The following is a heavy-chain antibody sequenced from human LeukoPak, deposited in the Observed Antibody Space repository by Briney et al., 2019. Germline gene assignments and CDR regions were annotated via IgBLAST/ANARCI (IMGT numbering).Heavy chain of an antibody. CDR1: GFTFSNAW. V-gene: IGHV3-48*01. J-gene: IGHJ6*03. D-gene: IGHD1-26*01. CDR2: ISSSSSTI. Sequence: GGSLRLSCAASGFTFSNAWMSWVRQAPGKGLEWVSYISSSSSTIYYADSVKGRFTISRDNAKNSLYLQMNSLRAEDTAVYYCARAYSGSYYYYYYMDVWGKGTTVTVSS. CDR3: ARAYSGSYYYYYYMDV.